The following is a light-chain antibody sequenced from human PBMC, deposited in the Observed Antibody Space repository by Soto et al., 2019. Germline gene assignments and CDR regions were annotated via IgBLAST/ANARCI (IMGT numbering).Light chain of an antibody. Sequence: EIVLTQSPATLSLSPGERATLSCRASLSVSSSLAWYQQKPGQPPRLLIYDASNRATGIPARFSGSGSGTDFTLTISSLEPEDFAVYYCQQRTNWPPLTFGGGTKVEIK. CDR3: QQRTNWPPLT. CDR2: DAS. J-gene: IGKJ4*01. CDR1: LSVSSS. V-gene: IGKV3-11*01.